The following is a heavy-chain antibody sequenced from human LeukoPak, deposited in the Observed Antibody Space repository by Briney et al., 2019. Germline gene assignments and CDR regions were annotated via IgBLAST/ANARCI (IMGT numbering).Heavy chain of an antibody. CDR1: GGSFSGYY. Sequence: SETLSLTCAVYGGSFSGYYWSWIRQPPGRGLEWIGEINHSGSTNYNPSLKSRVTISVDTSKNQFSLKLSSVTAADTAVYYCARARHCDFWSGYYAEDYWGQGTLVTVSS. CDR2: INHSGST. V-gene: IGHV4-34*01. D-gene: IGHD3-3*01. CDR3: ARARHCDFWSGYYAEDY. J-gene: IGHJ4*02.